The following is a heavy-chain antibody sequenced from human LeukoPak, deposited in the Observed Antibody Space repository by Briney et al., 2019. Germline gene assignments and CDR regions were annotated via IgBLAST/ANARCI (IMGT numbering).Heavy chain of an antibody. CDR3: AAGTVADY. D-gene: IGHD4-11*01. Sequence: GGSLRLSCVVSGIPFSDSYMNWIRQAPGKVLEWISYVSSSSSYTDYAESVKGRFTISRDNAKSALYLEMSDLRVEDTAVYYCAAGTVADYWGQGTLVIVSS. CDR2: VSSSSSYT. J-gene: IGHJ4*02. V-gene: IGHV3-11*03. CDR1: GIPFSDSY.